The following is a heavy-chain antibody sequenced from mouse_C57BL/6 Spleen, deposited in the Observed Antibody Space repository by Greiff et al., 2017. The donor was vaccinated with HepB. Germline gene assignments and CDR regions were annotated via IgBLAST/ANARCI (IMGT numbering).Heavy chain of an antibody. CDR1: GFTFSDYY. V-gene: IGHV5-16*01. CDR2: INYDGSST. CDR3: ARDPLGKGFMDY. J-gene: IGHJ4*01. Sequence: EVMLVESEGGLVQPGSSMKLSCTASGFTFSDYYMAWVRQVPEKGLEWVANINYDGSSTYYLDSLKSRFIISRDNAKNILYLQMSSLKSEDTATYYCARDPLGKGFMDYWGQGTSVTVSS. D-gene: IGHD4-1*01.